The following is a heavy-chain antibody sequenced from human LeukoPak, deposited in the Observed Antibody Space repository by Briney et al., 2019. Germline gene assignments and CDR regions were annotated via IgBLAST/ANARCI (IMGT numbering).Heavy chain of an antibody. J-gene: IGHJ3*01. V-gene: IGHV3-43*01. Sequence: GSLRLSCAASGFTFDDFTMHWVRQVPGKGLEWVALISWNGGSIFYADSVKGRFIISRDNSKNSLYLQMNSLRVEDTAVYFCAKVQSDIVGAVFFSFDVWGQGTTVTVSS. CDR3: AKVQSDIVGAVFFSFDV. CDR2: ISWNGGSI. CDR1: GFTFDDFT. D-gene: IGHD1-26*01.